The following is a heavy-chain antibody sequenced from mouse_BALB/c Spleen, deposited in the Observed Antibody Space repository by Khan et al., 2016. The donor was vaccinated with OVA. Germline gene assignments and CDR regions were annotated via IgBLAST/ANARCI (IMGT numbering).Heavy chain of an antibody. Sequence: QVQLQQSGAELVKPGASVKLSCKTSGYTFTSYWIQWVKQRPGQGLGWIGQIFPGTGTTYYNENFKGKATLTVDTSANTASMKFSSLTSEDSAVYFCARGYFVNYELVDWGKGTLVTVSP. J-gene: IGHJ3*01. D-gene: IGHD2-1*01. CDR2: IFPGTGTT. V-gene: IGHV1S132*01. CDR1: GYTFTSYW. CDR3: ARGYFVNYELVD.